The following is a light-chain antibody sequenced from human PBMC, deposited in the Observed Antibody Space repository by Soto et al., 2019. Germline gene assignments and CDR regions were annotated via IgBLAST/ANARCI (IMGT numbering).Light chain of an antibody. J-gene: IGKJ4*01. CDR1: QTVRNNY. Sequence: EFVLTQSPGTLSLSTGERATLSCSASQTVRNNYLAWYQQKPGQAPRLLIHDASSRATGIPDRFSGGGSGTDFTLTISRLEPEDFAVYYCQQYGSSPFTFGGGTKVDIK. V-gene: IGKV3-20*01. CDR3: QQYGSSPFT. CDR2: DAS.